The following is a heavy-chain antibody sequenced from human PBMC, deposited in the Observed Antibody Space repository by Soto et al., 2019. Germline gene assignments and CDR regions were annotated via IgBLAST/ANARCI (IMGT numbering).Heavy chain of an antibody. J-gene: IGHJ4*02. CDR2: IFSNDEK. V-gene: IGHV2-26*01. Sequence: QVTLKESGPVLVKPTETLTLTCTVSGFSFSDVRVGVTWIRQPPGKALEWLSVIFSNDEKSYNTSLKNRLTISQDTSNSQVVLTMTNIDPVDTATYYCAQIRRRGWYRWMDYWGQGTLVTVSS. CDR3: AQIRRRGWYRWMDY. CDR1: GFSFSDVRVG. D-gene: IGHD6-19*01.